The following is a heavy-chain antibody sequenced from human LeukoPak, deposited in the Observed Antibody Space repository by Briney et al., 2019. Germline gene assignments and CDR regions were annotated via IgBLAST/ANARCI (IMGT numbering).Heavy chain of an antibody. Sequence: GGSLRLSCAASRFTVSSNYMSWVRQAPGKGLEWVSVIYSGGSTYYADSVKGRFTISRDNSKNTLYLQMNSLRAEDTAVYYCAKDLGDIVVVVAATLDYWGQGTLVTVSS. J-gene: IGHJ4*02. CDR1: RFTVSSNY. V-gene: IGHV3-66*01. CDR3: AKDLGDIVVVVAATLDY. D-gene: IGHD2-15*01. CDR2: IYSGGST.